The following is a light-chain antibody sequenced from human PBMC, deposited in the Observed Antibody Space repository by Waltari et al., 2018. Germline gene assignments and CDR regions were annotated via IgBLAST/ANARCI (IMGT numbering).Light chain of an antibody. CDR1: GRDVGGYHY. V-gene: IGLV2-14*01. Sequence: QSALTQPASVSGSPGQSITISCTGTGRDVGGYHYVSWYQQHPGKAPKLMIYEVSNRPSGVSNRFSGSKSGNTASLTISGLQAEDEADYYCSSYTSSSTLVFGGGTKLTVL. CDR3: SSYTSSSTLV. CDR2: EVS. J-gene: IGLJ2*01.